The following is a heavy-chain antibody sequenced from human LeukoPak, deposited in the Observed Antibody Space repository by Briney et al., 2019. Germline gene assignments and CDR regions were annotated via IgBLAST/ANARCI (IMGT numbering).Heavy chain of an antibody. CDR3: AKHPDFSSSSQYFDF. Sequence: PGGSLRLSCAASGFTFSSYAMHWVRQAPGKGLEWVAVISYDGSNKYYADSVKGRFTISRDNSKNTLYLQMNSLRAEDTAVYYCAKHPDFSSSSQYFDFWGQGTLVTVSS. CDR1: GFTFSSYA. CDR2: ISYDGSNK. J-gene: IGHJ4*02. V-gene: IGHV3-30*04. D-gene: IGHD6-6*01.